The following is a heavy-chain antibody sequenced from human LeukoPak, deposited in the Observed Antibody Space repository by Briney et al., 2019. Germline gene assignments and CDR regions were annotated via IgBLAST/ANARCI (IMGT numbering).Heavy chain of an antibody. Sequence: PGGSLRLSCAASGFTFSSYAMSWVRQAPGMGLEWVSSISDNTVRTYYADSVKGRFTISRDNSKNTLYLQVNSLTAEDTAVYYCAKVRYSGNPYYFDYWGQGTLVTVSP. CDR3: AKVRYSGNPYYFDY. CDR1: GFTFSSYA. CDR2: ISDNTVRT. V-gene: IGHV3-23*01. D-gene: IGHD1-26*01. J-gene: IGHJ4*02.